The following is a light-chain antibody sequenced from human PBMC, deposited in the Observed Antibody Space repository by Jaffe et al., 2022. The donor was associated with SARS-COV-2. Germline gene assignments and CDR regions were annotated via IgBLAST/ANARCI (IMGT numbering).Light chain of an antibody. V-gene: IGLV2-14*01. J-gene: IGLJ2*01. Sequence: QSALTQPASVSGSPGQSITISCAGTRNDVGAYNYVSWYQQHPGKAPKLMIYEVSNRPSGVPDRFSGSKSDNTASLTISGLQPEDEADYYCSSYTRRSTLVFGGGTRVTVL. CDR3: SSYTRRSTLV. CDR1: RNDVGAYNY. CDR2: EVS.